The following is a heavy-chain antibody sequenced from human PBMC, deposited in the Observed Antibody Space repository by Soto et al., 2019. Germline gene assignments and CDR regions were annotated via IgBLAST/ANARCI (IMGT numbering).Heavy chain of an antibody. CDR1: GGSISSYY. CDR3: AREAGYCSGGSCYPFDP. CDR2: IYTSGST. V-gene: IGHV4-4*07. Sequence: LSLTCTVSGGSISSYYWSWIRQPAGKGLEWIGRIYTSGSTNYNPSLKSRVAMSVDTSKNQFSLKLSSVTAADTAVYYCAREAGYCSGGSCYPFDPWGQGTLVTVSS. J-gene: IGHJ5*02. D-gene: IGHD2-15*01.